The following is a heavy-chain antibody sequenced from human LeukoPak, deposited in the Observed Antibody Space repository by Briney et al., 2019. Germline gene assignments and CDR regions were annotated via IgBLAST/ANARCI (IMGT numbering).Heavy chain of an antibody. CDR2: IYYSGST. Sequence: SETLSLTCTVSGGSISSYYWSWIRQPPGKGLEWIGYIYYSGSTNYNPSLKSRVTISVDTSKNQFSLKLSSVTAADTAVYYCARGGRYDSSGYNFDYWGQGTLVTVSS. CDR3: ARGGRYDSSGYNFDY. V-gene: IGHV4-59*01. CDR1: GGSISSYY. J-gene: IGHJ4*02. D-gene: IGHD3-22*01.